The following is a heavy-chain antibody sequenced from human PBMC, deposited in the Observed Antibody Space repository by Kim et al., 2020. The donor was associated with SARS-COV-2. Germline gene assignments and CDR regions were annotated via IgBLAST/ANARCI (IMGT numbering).Heavy chain of an antibody. V-gene: IGHV3-23*01. CDR2: K. D-gene: IGHD6-19*01. Sequence: KFYTASVNGRFTISRDNSKNTLYLQMNSLRSDDTAVYYCAKDRTDGWYPDYWGQGTLVTVSS. CDR3: AKDRTDGWYPDY. J-gene: IGHJ4*02.